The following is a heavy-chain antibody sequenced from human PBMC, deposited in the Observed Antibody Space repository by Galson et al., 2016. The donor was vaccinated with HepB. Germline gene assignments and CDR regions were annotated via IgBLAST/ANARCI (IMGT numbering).Heavy chain of an antibody. CDR2: ISGSGGRT. J-gene: IGHJ3*02. CDR3: AKALYSSPFVSAYDI. CDR1: GLTFSNYA. Sequence: SLRLSCAASGLTFSNYAMNWVRQAPGKGLEWVSGISGSGGRTFYADSVKGRFTISRDNSKNTLYLQMNSLRAEDMALYHCAKALYSSPFVSAYDIWGQGTMVTVSS. V-gene: IGHV3-23*01. D-gene: IGHD6-19*01.